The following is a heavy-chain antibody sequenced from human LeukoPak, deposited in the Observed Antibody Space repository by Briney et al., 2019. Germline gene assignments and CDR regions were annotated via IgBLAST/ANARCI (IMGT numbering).Heavy chain of an antibody. CDR3: AVSLTTGGYYGMDV. CDR1: GYMFTGYY. D-gene: IGHD1-1*01. Sequence: ASVKVSCKASGYMFTGYYMHWVRQAPGQGPEWMGVIHPSDGSTSYAPKFQGRVTMTEDTSTDTAYMELSSLRSEDTAVYFCAVSLTTGGYYGMDVWGQGTTVTVSS. V-gene: IGHV1-46*03. CDR2: IHPSDGST. J-gene: IGHJ6*02.